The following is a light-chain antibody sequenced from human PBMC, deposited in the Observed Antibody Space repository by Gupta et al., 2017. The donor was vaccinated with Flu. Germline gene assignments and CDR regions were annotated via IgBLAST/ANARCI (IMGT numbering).Light chain of an antibody. Sequence: AIRMTQSPSSFSASTGDRVTITCRASQGISSYLAWYQQKPGKAPKLLIYAASTLQSGVPSRFSGSGSGTDFTLTISCLQSEDFATYYCQQYDSYPLTFGGGTKLEIK. CDR1: QGISSY. CDR3: QQYDSYPLT. V-gene: IGKV1-8*01. CDR2: AAS. J-gene: IGKJ4*01.